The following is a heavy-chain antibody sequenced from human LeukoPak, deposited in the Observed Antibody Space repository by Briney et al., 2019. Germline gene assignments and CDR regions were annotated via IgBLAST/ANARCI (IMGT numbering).Heavy chain of an antibody. CDR2: IRYEGHYK. CDR3: AKTRGVEGAFDI. CDR1: GFTFSAHG. D-gene: IGHD2-21*01. J-gene: IGHJ3*02. V-gene: IGHV3-30*02. Sequence: PGGSLRLSCVASGFTFSAHGIHWVRQAPGKELDWVAFIRYEGHYKYYADSVTGRFTVSRDNSKNTVYLRMNNLMTEDTAVYYCAKTRGVEGAFDIWGQGTRVTVSS.